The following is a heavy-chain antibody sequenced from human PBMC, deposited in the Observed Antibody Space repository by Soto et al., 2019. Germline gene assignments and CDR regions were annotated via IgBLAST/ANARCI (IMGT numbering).Heavy chain of an antibody. D-gene: IGHD7-27*01. V-gene: IGHV3-9*01. Sequence: EVRLVESGGGLVQPGRSLRLSCAASGFSFVDYGMHWVRQAPGKGLEWVSGINWNSDSMGYADSVKGRFTISRDNAKNSLYLQMNSLRDEDTAVYYCARDSGEHDRYFDYWGQGTLVTVSS. CDR3: ARDSGEHDRYFDY. CDR2: INWNSDSM. CDR1: GFSFVDYG. J-gene: IGHJ4*02.